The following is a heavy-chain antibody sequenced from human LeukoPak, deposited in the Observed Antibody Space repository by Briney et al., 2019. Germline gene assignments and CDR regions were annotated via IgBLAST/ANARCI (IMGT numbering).Heavy chain of an antibody. CDR2: IHHSGST. V-gene: IGHV4-39*07. D-gene: IGHD6-6*01. J-gene: IGHJ5*02. Sequence: SETLSLTCTVSGGSISSRSYYWGWIRQPPGKGLEWIGSIHHSGSTNYNPSLKSRVTISVDTSKNQFSLKLSSVTAADTAVYYCARDALSIAARYNWFDPWGQGTLVTVSS. CDR3: ARDALSIAARYNWFDP. CDR1: GGSISSRSYY.